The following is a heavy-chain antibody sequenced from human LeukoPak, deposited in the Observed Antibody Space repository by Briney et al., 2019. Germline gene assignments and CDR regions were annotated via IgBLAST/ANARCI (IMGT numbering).Heavy chain of an antibody. Sequence: ASVKVSCKASGNTFTSYAMNWVRQAPGQGLEWMGWINTNTGNPTYAQGFTGRFVFSLDTSVSTAYLQISSLKAEDTAVYYCARVLGDGYNIGLTFDPWGQGTLVTVSS. CDR3: ARVLGDGYNIGLTFDP. J-gene: IGHJ5*02. V-gene: IGHV7-4-1*02. D-gene: IGHD5-24*01. CDR1: GNTFTSYA. CDR2: INTNTGNP.